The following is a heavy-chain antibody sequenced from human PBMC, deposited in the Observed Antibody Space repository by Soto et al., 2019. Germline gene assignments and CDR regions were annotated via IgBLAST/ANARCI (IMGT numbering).Heavy chain of an antibody. D-gene: IGHD5-12*01. CDR1: GFTFSSYA. CDR2: ISGSGGST. J-gene: IGHJ6*02. V-gene: IGHV3-23*01. Sequence: GGSLRLSCAASGFTFSSYAMSWVRQAPGKGLEWVSAISGSGGSTYYADSVKGRFTISRDNSKNTLYLQMNSLRAEDTAVYYCAKDGSFSYPDVSGVPTSRDIAGINQYYYYGMDVWGQGTTVTVSS. CDR3: AKDGSFSYPDVSGVPTSRDIAGINQYYYYGMDV.